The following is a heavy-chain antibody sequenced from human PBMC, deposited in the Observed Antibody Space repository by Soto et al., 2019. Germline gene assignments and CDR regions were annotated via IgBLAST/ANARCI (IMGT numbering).Heavy chain of an antibody. Sequence: GASVKVSCKASGYTFTSYDINWVRQATGQGLEWMGWMNPNSGNTGYAQKFQGRVTMTRNTSISTAYMELSSLRSEDTAVYYCARVRGDTYYDFWSGYYFDYWGQGTLVTVSS. CDR3: ARVRGDTYYDFWSGYYFDY. CDR2: MNPNSGNT. D-gene: IGHD3-3*01. J-gene: IGHJ4*02. V-gene: IGHV1-8*01. CDR1: GYTFTSYD.